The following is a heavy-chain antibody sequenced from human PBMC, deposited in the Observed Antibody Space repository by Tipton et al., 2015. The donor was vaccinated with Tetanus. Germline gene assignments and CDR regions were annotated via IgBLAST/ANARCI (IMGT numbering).Heavy chain of an antibody. CDR2: ISGSGGST. Sequence: SLRLSCAASGFTFSSYAMSWVRQAPGKGPEWVSAISGSGGSTYYADSVKGRFTISRDNSKNTLYLQMNSLRAEDTAVYYCAKVLGSAVPCLDYWGQGTLVTVSS. D-gene: IGHD6-19*01. V-gene: IGHV3-23*01. J-gene: IGHJ4*02. CDR3: AKVLGSAVPCLDY. CDR1: GFTFSSYA.